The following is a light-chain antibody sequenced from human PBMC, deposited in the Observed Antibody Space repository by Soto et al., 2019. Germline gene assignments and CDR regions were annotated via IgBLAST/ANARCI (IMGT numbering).Light chain of an antibody. CDR2: GPS. V-gene: IGKV3-20*01. Sequence: EIVLTQSPGPLSLSPGERATLSCRASQGVSSSYLDWYQQHPGQDPRLLIYGPSSRATGIPDRFSGSGSGTDFTLPISRLEPEDFAVYYCHLWTFGQGTKVEIK. J-gene: IGKJ1*01. CDR1: QGVSSSY. CDR3: HLWT.